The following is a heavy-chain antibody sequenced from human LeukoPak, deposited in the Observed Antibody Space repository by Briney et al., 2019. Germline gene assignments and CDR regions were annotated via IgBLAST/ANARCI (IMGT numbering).Heavy chain of an antibody. J-gene: IGHJ6*03. D-gene: IGHD2-15*01. CDR1: GFTFNSYG. V-gene: IGHV3-30*02. Sequence: GGSLRLSCAASGFTFNSYGMHWVRQAPGKGLEWVAFIRFDGSYKDYADSVKGRFTISRDKSKNTLYLQMNSLRPEDTAVYYCAKVRLGYCSGGSCSRGGTSMDVWGKGTTVTISS. CDR3: AKVRLGYCSGGSCSRGGTSMDV. CDR2: IRFDGSYK.